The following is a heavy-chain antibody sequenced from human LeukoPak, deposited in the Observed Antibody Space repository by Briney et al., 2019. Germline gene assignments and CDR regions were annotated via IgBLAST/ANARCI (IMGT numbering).Heavy chain of an antibody. CDR1: GYTFSSYW. J-gene: IGHJ4*02. D-gene: IGHD3-3*01. V-gene: IGHV5-51*01. CDR3: ARQNDFRLDY. CDR2: IYPGDSDA. Sequence: GESPKISCKGSGYTFSSYWIGWVRQMPGKGLEWMGIIYPGDSDARYSPSLQGQVTISVDTSIGTAYLQWSSLKASDTAIYYCARQNDFRLDYWGQGTLVTVSS.